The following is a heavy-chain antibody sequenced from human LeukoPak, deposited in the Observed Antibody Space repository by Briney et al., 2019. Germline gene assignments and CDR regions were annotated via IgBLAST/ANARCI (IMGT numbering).Heavy chain of an antibody. CDR3: ATTKYYDFWSGYYTENYFDY. CDR2: IYYSGST. CDR1: GGSISSSSYY. V-gene: IGHV4-39*07. J-gene: IGHJ4*02. D-gene: IGHD3-3*01. Sequence: PSETLSLTCTVSGGSISSSSYYWGWTRQPPGKGLEWIGSIYYSGSTYYNPSLKSRVTISVDTSKNQFSLKLSSVTAADTAVHYCATTKYYDFWSGYYTENYFDYWSQGTLVTVSS.